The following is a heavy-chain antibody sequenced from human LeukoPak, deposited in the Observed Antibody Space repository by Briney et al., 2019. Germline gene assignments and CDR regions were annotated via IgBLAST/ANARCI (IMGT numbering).Heavy chain of an antibody. CDR1: GGSISSGGYY. Sequence: SQTLSLTCTVSGGSISSGGYYWSWIRQPPGKGLEWIGYISYSGSTKNNPSLKSRVTISVDTSKNQFSLKLSSVTAADTAVYYCARGGYSYADYWGQGTLVTVSS. CDR2: ISYSGST. CDR3: ARGGYSYADY. V-gene: IGHV4-61*08. D-gene: IGHD5-18*01. J-gene: IGHJ4*02.